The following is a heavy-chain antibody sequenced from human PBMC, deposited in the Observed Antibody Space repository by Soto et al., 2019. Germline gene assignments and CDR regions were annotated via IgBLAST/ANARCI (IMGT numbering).Heavy chain of an antibody. Sequence: QITLKESGPTLVKPTQTLTLTCTFSGFSLSTSGVGVGWIRQPPGKALEWLALIYWDDDKRYSPSLKSRLTIXKXSSNNQVGLTMASMDPVDTATYYCARDYDRSGYYYYWGQGTLVTVSS. D-gene: IGHD3-22*01. CDR1: GFSLSTSGVG. J-gene: IGHJ4*02. V-gene: IGHV2-5*02. CDR2: IYWDDDK. CDR3: ARDYDRSGYYYY.